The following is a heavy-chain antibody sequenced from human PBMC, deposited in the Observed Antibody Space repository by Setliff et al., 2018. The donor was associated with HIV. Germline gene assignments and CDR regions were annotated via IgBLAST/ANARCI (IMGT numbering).Heavy chain of an antibody. CDR3: ARYRGHFDY. D-gene: IGHD3-16*01. J-gene: IGHJ4*02. CDR1: GETFNDYF. CDR2: LNHSGNI. V-gene: IGHV4-34*01. Sequence: SETLSLTCAVYGETFNDYFWTWIRQSPGKGLEWIGELNHSGNINQNPSLKSGFTLSVDTSKNQFSLKLSSVTAADTAVFYCARYRGHFDYWGQGTLVTVSS.